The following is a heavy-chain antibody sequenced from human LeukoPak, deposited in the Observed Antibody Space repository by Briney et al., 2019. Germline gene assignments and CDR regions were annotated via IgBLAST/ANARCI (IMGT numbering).Heavy chain of an antibody. CDR2: RWYDGSNK. J-gene: IGHJ3*02. D-gene: IGHD1-26*01. Sequence: SGGSLRLSCAASGFTFSSYGMHWVRQAPGKGLDWVAVRWYDGSNKYYADSVKGRFTISRDNSKNTLYLQVNSLRAEDTAVYYCAKGRIVGAYDAFDIWGQGTMVTVSS. V-gene: IGHV3-33*06. CDR3: AKGRIVGAYDAFDI. CDR1: GFTFSSYG.